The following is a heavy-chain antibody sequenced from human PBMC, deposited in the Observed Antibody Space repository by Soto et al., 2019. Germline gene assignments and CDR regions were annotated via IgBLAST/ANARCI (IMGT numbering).Heavy chain of an antibody. Sequence: GGSLRLSCAASGFTFSSYGMHWVRQAPGKGLEWVAVIWYDGSNKYYADSVKGRFTISRDNSKNTLYLQMNSLRAEDTAVYYCARDSPYYYGSGSYYTLWGQGTLVTVSS. CDR3: ARDSPYYYGSGSYYTL. V-gene: IGHV3-33*01. D-gene: IGHD3-10*01. J-gene: IGHJ4*02. CDR1: GFTFSSYG. CDR2: IWYDGSNK.